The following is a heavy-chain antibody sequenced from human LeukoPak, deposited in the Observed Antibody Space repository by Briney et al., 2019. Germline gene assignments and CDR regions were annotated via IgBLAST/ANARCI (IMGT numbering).Heavy chain of an antibody. CDR3: AKSIVRGVIWGGLGILDY. D-gene: IGHD3-10*01. CDR1: GFTFSSYG. CDR2: ISYDGSNK. Sequence: GGSLRLSCAASGFTFSSYGMHWVRQAPGKGLEWVAVISYDGSNKYYADSVKGRFTISRDNSKNTLYLQMNSLRAEDTAVYYCAKSIVRGVIWGGLGILDYWGQGTLVTVSS. V-gene: IGHV3-30*18. J-gene: IGHJ4*02.